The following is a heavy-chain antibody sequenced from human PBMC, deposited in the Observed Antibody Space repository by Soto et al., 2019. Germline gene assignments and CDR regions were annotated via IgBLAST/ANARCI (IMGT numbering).Heavy chain of an antibody. CDR3: ARGPYYYDSSAYYYALACDL. D-gene: IGHD3-22*01. CDR1: GGSFSGYY. J-gene: IGHJ3*01. V-gene: IGHV4-34*01. Sequence: QVQLQQWGAGLLKPSETLSLTCGVYGGSFSGYYWSWIRQPPGKGLEWIGEINRSGTTNYNPSLKSRVTISVDTSKNHFSLKLSSVTAADPAVYYCARGPYYYDSSAYYYALACDLWGQLTLVTVSS. CDR2: INRSGTT.